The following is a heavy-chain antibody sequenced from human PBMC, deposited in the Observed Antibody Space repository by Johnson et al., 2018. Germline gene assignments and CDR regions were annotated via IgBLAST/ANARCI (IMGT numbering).Heavy chain of an antibody. CDR3: ARDHRYDLDGMDV. V-gene: IGHV3-74*01. Sequence: VELRESGGGLVEPGGSLRLSCAASGFTFSSYWMHWVRQAPGKGLVWVSRINSDGSSTSYADSVKGRFTISRDNAKNSLYLQMNSLRDEDTAVYYCARDHRYDLDGMDVWGQGTTVTVSS. CDR1: GFTFSSYW. CDR2: INSDGSST. D-gene: IGHD3-3*01. J-gene: IGHJ6*02.